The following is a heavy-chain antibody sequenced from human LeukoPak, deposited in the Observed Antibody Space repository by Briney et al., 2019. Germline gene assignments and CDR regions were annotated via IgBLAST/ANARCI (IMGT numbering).Heavy chain of an antibody. CDR3: AKHSGSYFIYYIDS. J-gene: IGHJ4*02. CDR1: GFTFSSYV. Sequence: GGSLRLSCAASGFTFSSYVLSWVREAPGKGLERVSTISGSAYNSYYADSVKGRFTISRDNSANTLYLQMASLRAEDTALYYCAKHSGSYFIYYIDSWGQGTLVTVSS. V-gene: IGHV3-23*01. D-gene: IGHD1-26*01. CDR2: ISGSAYNS.